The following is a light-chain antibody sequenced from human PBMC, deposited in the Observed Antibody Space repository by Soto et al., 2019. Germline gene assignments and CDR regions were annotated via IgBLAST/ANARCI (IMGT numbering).Light chain of an antibody. V-gene: IGLV1-40*01. CDR1: RSNIGADFD. Sequence: QSVLTQPPSVSGAPGQRVTISCTGTRSNIGADFDVYWYQQLPGTAPRLLIYDSSNRPSGIPDRFSASKSGTSASLAITGLQAEDEADYYCQSYDRSLSGVVFGGGTKLTVL. J-gene: IGLJ2*01. CDR2: DSS. CDR3: QSYDRSLSGVV.